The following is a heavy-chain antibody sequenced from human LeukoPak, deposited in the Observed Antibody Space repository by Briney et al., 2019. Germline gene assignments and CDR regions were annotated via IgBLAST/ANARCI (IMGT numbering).Heavy chain of an antibody. J-gene: IGHJ4*02. CDR1: GGSISNTNW. D-gene: IGHD2-8*01. CDR3: SRENGAFSPFGY. Sequence: SETLSLTCGVSGGSISNTNWWSWVRQPPGQGLEWIGEISLTGLTHCNPSLESRVTVSLDKSKNQLSLNLTSVTAADTAVYYCSRENGAFSPFGYWGQGALVTVLS. CDR2: ISLTGLT. V-gene: IGHV4-4*02.